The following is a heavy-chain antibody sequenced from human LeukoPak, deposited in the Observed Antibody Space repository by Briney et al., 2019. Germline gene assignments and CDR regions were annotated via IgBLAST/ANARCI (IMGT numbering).Heavy chain of an antibody. V-gene: IGHV3-7*01. D-gene: IGHD3-9*01. J-gene: IGHJ4*02. CDR1: GFTFSSYW. Sequence: GGSLRLSCAASGFTFSSYWMSWVRQAPGKGLEWVANIKQDGSEKYYVDSVKGRFTISRDNAKNSLYLQMNSLRAEDTAVYYCARELERHYDTLTGYTLDYWGQGTLVTVSS. CDR2: IKQDGSEK. CDR3: ARELERHYDTLTGYTLDY.